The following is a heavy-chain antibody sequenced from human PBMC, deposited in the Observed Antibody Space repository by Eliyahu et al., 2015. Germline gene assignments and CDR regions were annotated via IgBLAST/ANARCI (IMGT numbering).Heavy chain of an antibody. Sequence: EVQLVESGGGLVKPGGSLRLSCAASGFTFSSYSMNWVRQAPGKGLEWVSSISSSSSYIYYADSVKGRFTISRDNAKNSLYLQMNSLRAEDTAVYYCARDMRDGGYASFDYWGQGTLVTVSS. V-gene: IGHV3-21*01. CDR2: ISSSSSYI. J-gene: IGHJ4*02. CDR1: GFTFSSYS. D-gene: IGHD5-12*01. CDR3: ARDMRDGGYASFDY.